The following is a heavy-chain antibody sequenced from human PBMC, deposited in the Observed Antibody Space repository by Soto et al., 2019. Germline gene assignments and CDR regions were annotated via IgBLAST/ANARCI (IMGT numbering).Heavy chain of an antibody. V-gene: IGHV3-73*01. CDR1: GFTFSGAA. CDR2: IRTKPISYAT. D-gene: IGHD3-22*01. Sequence: GGSLRLSCAASGFTFSGAAIHWVRQASGKGLEWLGRIRTKPISYATAYAASVKGRFTISRDDSKNTAYLQMNSLKTEDTAVYYCPRYDSSGNLADSFDIWGQGTMVT. CDR3: PRYDSSGNLADSFDI. J-gene: IGHJ3*02.